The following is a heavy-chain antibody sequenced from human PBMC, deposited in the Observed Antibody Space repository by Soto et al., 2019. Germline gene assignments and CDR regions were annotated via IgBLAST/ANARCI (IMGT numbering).Heavy chain of an antibody. Sequence: GGSLRLSCAASGFTFSSYSMNWVRQAPGKGLVWVSRIHSDGSSTTYADFVKGRFIISRDNARNTVDLQMNSLRAEDTAVYYCARNFLGGRGPYYYGMDVWGQGTTVTVSS. CDR2: IHSDGSST. CDR3: ARNFLGGRGPYYYGMDV. J-gene: IGHJ6*02. V-gene: IGHV3-74*01. CDR1: GFTFSSYS. D-gene: IGHD3-16*01.